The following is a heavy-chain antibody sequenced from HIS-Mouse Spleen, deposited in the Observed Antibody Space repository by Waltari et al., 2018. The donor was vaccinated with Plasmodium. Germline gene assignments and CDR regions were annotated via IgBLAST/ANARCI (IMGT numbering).Heavy chain of an antibody. CDR1: GGSISSYY. D-gene: IGHD6-6*01. CDR2: IYYSGST. Sequence: QVQLQESGPGLVKPSETLSLTCTVSGGSISSYYWSWIQQPPGKGLEWIAYIYYSGSTNYNPSLKSRVTISVDTSKNQFSLKLSSVTAADTAVFYCARGGYSSSSYYFDYWGQGTLVTVSS. J-gene: IGHJ4*02. V-gene: IGHV4-59*01. CDR3: ARGGYSSSSYYFDY.